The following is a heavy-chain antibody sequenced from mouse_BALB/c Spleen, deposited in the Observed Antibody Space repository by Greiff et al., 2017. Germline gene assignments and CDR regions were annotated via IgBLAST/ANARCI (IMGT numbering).Heavy chain of an antibody. D-gene: IGHD2-4*01. Sequence: EVKLMESGPSLVKPSQTLSLTCSVTGDSITSGYWNWIRKFPGNKLEYMGYISYSGSTYYNPSLKSRISITRDTSKNQYYLQLNSVTTEDTATYYCARLRDYDEGFAYWGQGTLVTVSA. CDR1: GDSITSGY. J-gene: IGHJ3*01. CDR2: ISYSGST. CDR3: ARLRDYDEGFAY. V-gene: IGHV3-8*02.